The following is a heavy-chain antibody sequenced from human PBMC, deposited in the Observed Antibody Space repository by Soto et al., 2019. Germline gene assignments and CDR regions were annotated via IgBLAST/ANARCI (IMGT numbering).Heavy chain of an antibody. J-gene: IGHJ5*02. CDR1: GGSISSGDYY. D-gene: IGHD6-6*01. CDR3: ARFKYSSSSSWFYP. Sequence: TLSLTCSVSGGSISSGDYYWSWIRQPPGKVLEWIGYIYYSGSTYYNPSLKSRVTISLDTSKNQFSLKLSSVTAADTAVYYCARFKYSSSSSWFYPWGQVXLVTVSS. V-gene: IGHV4-30-4*01. CDR2: IYYSGST.